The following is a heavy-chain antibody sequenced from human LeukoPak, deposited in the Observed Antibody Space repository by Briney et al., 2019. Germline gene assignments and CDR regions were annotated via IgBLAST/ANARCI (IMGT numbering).Heavy chain of an antibody. D-gene: IGHD6-13*01. Sequence: PGGSLRLSCAASGFTFSSYSMNWVRQAPGKGLEWVAFIRYDGSNKYYADSVKGRFTISRDNSKNTLYLQMNSLRAEDTAVYYCAKGVSSSWGTYYFDYWGQGTLVTVSS. CDR3: AKGVSSSWGTYYFDY. V-gene: IGHV3-30*02. CDR1: GFTFSSYS. CDR2: IRYDGSNK. J-gene: IGHJ4*02.